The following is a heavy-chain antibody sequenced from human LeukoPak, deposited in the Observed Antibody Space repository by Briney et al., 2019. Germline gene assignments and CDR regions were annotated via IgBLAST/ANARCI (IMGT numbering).Heavy chain of an antibody. D-gene: IGHD3-16*01. CDR3: ARDLAENYFDY. J-gene: IGHJ4*02. CDR2: IYYSGST. V-gene: IGHV4-59*01. CDR1: GGSISSYY. Sequence: SETLSLTCTDSGGSISSYYWSWIRQPPGKGLEWIGYIYYSGSTNYNPSLKSRVTISVDTSKNQFSLKLSSVTAADTAVYYCARDLAENYFDYWGQGTLVTVSS.